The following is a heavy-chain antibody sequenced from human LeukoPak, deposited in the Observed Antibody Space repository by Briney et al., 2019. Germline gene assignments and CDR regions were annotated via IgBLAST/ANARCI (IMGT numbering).Heavy chain of an antibody. Sequence: GGSLRLSCAASGFTFSSYGMHWVRQAPGKGLEWVAFIRYDGTNEYYADSVKGRFTISRDNSKNTLYLQMNSLRAEDTAVYYCARSSMALGRWFDPWGQGTLVTVSS. CDR3: ARSSMALGRWFDP. CDR1: GFTFSSYG. J-gene: IGHJ5*02. D-gene: IGHD2/OR15-2a*01. CDR2: IRYDGTNE. V-gene: IGHV3-30*02.